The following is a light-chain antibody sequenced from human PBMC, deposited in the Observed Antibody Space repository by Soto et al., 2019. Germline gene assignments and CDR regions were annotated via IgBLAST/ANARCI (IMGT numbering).Light chain of an antibody. CDR3: QVWDSSSDLYV. Sequence: SYDRTQPPSLSVAPGQTARITCGGHNIGSKAVHWYRQQPGQAPVLVVHDDSDRPSGIPERFSGSNSGNTATLTISRVEAGDEADYYCQVWDSSSDLYVFGIGTKVTVL. CDR1: NIGSKA. V-gene: IGLV3-21*02. J-gene: IGLJ1*01. CDR2: DDS.